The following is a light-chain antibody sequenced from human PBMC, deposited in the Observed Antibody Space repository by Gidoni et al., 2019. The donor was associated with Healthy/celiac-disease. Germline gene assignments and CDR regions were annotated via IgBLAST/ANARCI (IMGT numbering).Light chain of an antibody. CDR3: QQYGSSPPT. CDR2: GAS. J-gene: IGKJ3*01. V-gene: IGKV3-20*01. Sequence: EIVLTQSPGTLSLSPGERATLSCRASQSVSSSYLAWYQQKPGQAPRLLIYGASSRATGIPDRFSGSGSGTDFTLTISRLDPEDFAVYYCQQYGSSPPTFGPXTKVDIK. CDR1: QSVSSSY.